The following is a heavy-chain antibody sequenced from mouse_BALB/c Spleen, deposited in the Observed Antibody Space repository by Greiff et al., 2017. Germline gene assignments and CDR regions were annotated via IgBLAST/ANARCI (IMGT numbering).Heavy chain of an antibody. D-gene: IGHD2-1*01. CDR3: ARPGNLYWFDY. CDR2: IYPGGGYT. V-gene: IGHV1-63*02. J-gene: IGHJ2*01. Sequence: VQLQQSGAELVRPGTSVKISCKASGYTFTNYWLGWVKQRPGHGLEWIGEIYPGGGYTNYNEKFKGKATLTADTSSSTAYMQLSSLTSEDSAVYVCARPGNLYWFDYWGQGTTLTVSS. CDR1: GYTFTNYW.